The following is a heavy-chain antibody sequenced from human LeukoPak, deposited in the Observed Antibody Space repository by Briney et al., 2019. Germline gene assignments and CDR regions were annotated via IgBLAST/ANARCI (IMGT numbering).Heavy chain of an antibody. CDR3: ARGDLYGSGSYYNYFDY. V-gene: IGHV1-46*01. CDR2: INPSGGST. J-gene: IGHJ4*02. CDR1: GYTFTSYG. Sequence: GASVKVSCKASGYTFTSYGISWVRQAPGQGLEWMGIINPSGGSTSYAQKFQGRVTMTRDTSTSTVYMELSSLRSEDTAVYYCARGDLYGSGSYYNYFDYWGQGTLVTVSS. D-gene: IGHD3-10*01.